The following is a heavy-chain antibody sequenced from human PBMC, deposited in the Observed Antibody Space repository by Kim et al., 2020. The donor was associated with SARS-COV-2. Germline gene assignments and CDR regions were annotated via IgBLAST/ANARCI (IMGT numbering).Heavy chain of an antibody. Sequence: ARFTISRDKSKNTLYLQMNSLRAEDTAVYYCAKSVDIVVVVAAPLYGMDVWGQGTTVTVSS. CDR3: AKSVDIVVVVAAPLYGMDV. V-gene: IGHV3-23*01. J-gene: IGHJ6*02. D-gene: IGHD2-15*01.